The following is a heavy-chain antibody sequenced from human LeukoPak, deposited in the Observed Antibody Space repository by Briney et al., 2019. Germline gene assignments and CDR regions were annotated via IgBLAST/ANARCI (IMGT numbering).Heavy chain of an antibody. V-gene: IGHV1-2*02. Sequence: ASVKVSCKASGYTFTGYYMHWVRQAPGQGLEWMGWINPNSGGTNYAQKFQGRVTMTRDTSISTAYMELSRLRSDDTAVYYCARDIVVVTAHFDYWGQGALVTVSS. CDR1: GYTFTGYY. J-gene: IGHJ4*02. CDR3: ARDIVVVTAHFDY. D-gene: IGHD2-21*02. CDR2: INPNSGGT.